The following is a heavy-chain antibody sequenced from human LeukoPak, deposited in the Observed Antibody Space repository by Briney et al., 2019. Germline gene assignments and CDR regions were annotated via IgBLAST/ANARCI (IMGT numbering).Heavy chain of an antibody. CDR1: GYSFTSYW. CDR2: IYPGDSDT. D-gene: IGHD3-10*01. V-gene: IGHV5-51*01. J-gene: IGHJ5*02. CDR3: ARVVITMVRGLIGNWFDP. Sequence: GESLKISCKGSGYSFTSYWIGWVRQMPGKGLEWMGIIYPGDSDTRYSPSFQGQVTISADKSISTAYLQWSSLKASDTAMYYCARVVITMVRGLIGNWFDPWGQGTLVTVSS.